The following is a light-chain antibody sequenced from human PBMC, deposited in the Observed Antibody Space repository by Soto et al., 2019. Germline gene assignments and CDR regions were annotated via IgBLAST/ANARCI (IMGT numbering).Light chain of an antibody. CDR2: STS. CDR1: TGAVTGGYY. CDR3: LLYYGGAQLI. Sequence: QTVVTQEPSLPVSPGGTVTLTCASSTGAVTGGYYPNWFQRKPGQAPRPLIYSTSNKHSWTPARFSGSLLGGKAALTLSGVQPEDEAEYYCLLYYGGAQLIFGGGTKVTVL. V-gene: IGLV7-43*01. J-gene: IGLJ2*01.